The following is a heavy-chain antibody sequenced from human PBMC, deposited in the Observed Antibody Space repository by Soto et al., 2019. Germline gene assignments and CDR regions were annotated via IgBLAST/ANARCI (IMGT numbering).Heavy chain of an antibody. CDR2: IIPIFGTA. V-gene: IGHV1-69*13. CDR1: GGTFSSYA. D-gene: IGHD3-10*01. Sequence: SVKVSCKASGGTFSSYAISWVRQAPGQGLEWMGGIIPIFGTANYAQKFQGRVTITADESTSTAYMELSSLRSEDTAVYYCSRDQFPPYGSGSYQYNWFDPWGQGTLVTVSS. J-gene: IGHJ5*02. CDR3: SRDQFPPYGSGSYQYNWFDP.